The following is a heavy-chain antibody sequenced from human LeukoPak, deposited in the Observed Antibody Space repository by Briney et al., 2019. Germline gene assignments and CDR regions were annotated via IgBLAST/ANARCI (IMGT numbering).Heavy chain of an antibody. CDR1: GGTFSSYA. D-gene: IGHD3-22*01. CDR3: ARLRAQLTENNYYDSSGPNWFDP. V-gene: IGHV1-69*01. CDR2: IIPIFGTA. J-gene: IGHJ5*02. Sequence: ASVKVSCKASGGTFSSYAISWVRQAPGQGLEWMGGIIPIFGTANYAQKFQGRVTITADESTSTAYMELSSLRSEDTAVYYCARLRAQLTENNYYDSSGPNWFDPWGQGTLVTVSS.